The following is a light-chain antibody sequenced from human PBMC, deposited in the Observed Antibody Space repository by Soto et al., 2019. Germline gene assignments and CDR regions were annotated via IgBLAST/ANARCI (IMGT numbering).Light chain of an antibody. CDR3: SSYAGRNNYV. CDR2: EVS. V-gene: IGLV2-8*01. J-gene: IGLJ1*01. CDR1: SSDVGAFDS. Sequence: QSALTQPPSESGSLGQSVTISCTGSSSDVGAFDSVSWYQQHPHKAPQIIIYEVSKRPSGVPDRFSGSKSGNTASLTVSGLQADDEADYFCSSYAGRNNYVFGTGIKVTVL.